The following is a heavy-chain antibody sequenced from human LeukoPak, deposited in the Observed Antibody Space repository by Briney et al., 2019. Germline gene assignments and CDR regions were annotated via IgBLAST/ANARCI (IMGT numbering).Heavy chain of an antibody. V-gene: IGHV4-34*01. CDR2: INHSGST. J-gene: IGHJ4*02. D-gene: IGHD1-7*01. CDR3: AATGITGTTIDY. CDR1: GGSISSYY. Sequence: PSETLSLTCTVSGGSISSYYWSWIRQPPGKGLEWIGEINHSGSTNYNPSLKSRVTISVDTSKNQFSLKLSSVTAADTAVYYCAATGITGTTIDYWGQGTLVTVSS.